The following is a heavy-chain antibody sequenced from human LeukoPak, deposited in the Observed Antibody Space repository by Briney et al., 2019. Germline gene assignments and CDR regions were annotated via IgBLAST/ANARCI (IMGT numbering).Heavy chain of an antibody. D-gene: IGHD3-9*01. Sequence: PSGTLSLTCAVSGGSISSSNWWSWVRQPPGKGLEWIGEIYHSGGTNYNPSLKSRVTISVDKSKNQFSLKLSSVTAADTAVYYCARARVLRYFDWLTDAPFDPWGQGTLVTVSS. CDR1: GGSISSSNW. V-gene: IGHV4-4*02. CDR2: IYHSGGT. J-gene: IGHJ5*02. CDR3: ARARVLRYFDWLTDAPFDP.